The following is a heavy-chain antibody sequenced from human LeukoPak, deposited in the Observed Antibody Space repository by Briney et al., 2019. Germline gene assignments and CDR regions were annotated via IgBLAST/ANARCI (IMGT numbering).Heavy chain of an antibody. D-gene: IGHD4-17*01. Sequence: KPSETLSLTCAVYGHSISSGYYWSWIWQPPGQGLEWIGSIYHSGRTYYNPPLKNRVTISVDTSKNQFSLKLSSVTAADTAVYYCARQDTVTHVPHYFDYWGQGTLVTVSS. J-gene: IGHJ4*02. CDR3: ARQDTVTHVPHYFDY. CDR2: IYHSGRT. CDR1: GHSISSGYY. V-gene: IGHV4-38-2*01.